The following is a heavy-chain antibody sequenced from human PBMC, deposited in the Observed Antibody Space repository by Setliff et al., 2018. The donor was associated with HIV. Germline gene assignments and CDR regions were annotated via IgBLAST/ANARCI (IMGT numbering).Heavy chain of an antibody. CDR2: ISATGST. V-gene: IGHV4-61*09. CDR3: ARAVGGLGSSMGIDS. J-gene: IGHJ4*02. Sequence: SETLSLTCTVSGGIISSDSFFWSWIRQPAGKGLEWIGHISATGSTNYNPSLKSRVTISVDTSKNQVSLKLRSVTAADTAVYYCARAVGGLGSSMGIDSWGQGTLVTVSS. CDR1: GGIISSDSFF. D-gene: IGHD1-26*01.